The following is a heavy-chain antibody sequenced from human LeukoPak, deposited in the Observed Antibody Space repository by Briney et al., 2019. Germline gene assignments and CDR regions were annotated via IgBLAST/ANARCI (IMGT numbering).Heavy chain of an antibody. Sequence: RSGGSLRLSCAASGFTFSSYAMSWVRQAPGKGLEWVSAISGSGGSTYYAGSVKGRFTISRDNSKNTLYLQMNSLRAEDTAVYYCAKDLSRFRETPFDFLGQGTLVTVSS. V-gene: IGHV3-23*01. CDR1: GFTFSSYA. D-gene: IGHD4-23*01. CDR2: ISGSGGST. CDR3: AKDLSRFRETPFDF. J-gene: IGHJ4*02.